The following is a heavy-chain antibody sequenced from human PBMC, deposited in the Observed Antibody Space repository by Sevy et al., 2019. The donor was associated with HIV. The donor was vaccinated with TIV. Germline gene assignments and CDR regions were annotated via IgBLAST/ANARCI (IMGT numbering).Heavy chain of an antibody. V-gene: IGHV3-30-3*01. J-gene: IGHJ6*02. CDR1: GFAFSNYYA. CDR2: ISYDGSDT. D-gene: IGHD4-17*01. CDR3: ARPRANYVDHYYFYAMDV. Sequence: GGSLRLSCAASGFAFSNYYAMHWVRQAPGKGLEWVALISYDGSDTYYAESVKGRFTVSRDNFKNTLYLQMNSLTTEDTAVYYCARPRANYVDHYYFYAMDVWGQGTTVTVSS.